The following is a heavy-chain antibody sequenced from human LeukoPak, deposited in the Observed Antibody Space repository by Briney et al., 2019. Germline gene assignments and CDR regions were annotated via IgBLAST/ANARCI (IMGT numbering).Heavy chain of an antibody. Sequence: ASVKVSCKASGYTFTGYYMHWVRQAPGQGLEWMGRINPNSGGTNYAQKFQGRVTMTRDTSISTAYMELSRLRSDDTAVYYCAREGVGGSPFDYWGQGTLVTVSS. J-gene: IGHJ4*02. CDR2: INPNSGGT. V-gene: IGHV1-2*06. CDR1: GYTFTGYY. CDR3: AREGVGGSPFDY. D-gene: IGHD2-15*01.